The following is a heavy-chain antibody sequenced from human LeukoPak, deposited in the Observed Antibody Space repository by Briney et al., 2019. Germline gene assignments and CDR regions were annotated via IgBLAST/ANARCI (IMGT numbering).Heavy chain of an antibody. CDR1: GYTFTGYY. CDR2: INPNSGGT. CDR3: ARADFWSGYYDFSVWFDP. J-gene: IGHJ5*02. Sequence: ASVKVSCKASGYTFTGYYMHWVRQAPGQGLEWMGWINPNSGGTNYAQKFQGRVTMTRDTSISTAYMELSRLRSDDTAVYYCARADFWSGYYDFSVWFDPWGQGTLVTVSS. D-gene: IGHD3-3*01. V-gene: IGHV1-2*02.